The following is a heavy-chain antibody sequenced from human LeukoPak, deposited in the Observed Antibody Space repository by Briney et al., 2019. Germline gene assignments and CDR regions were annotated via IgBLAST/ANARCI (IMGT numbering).Heavy chain of an antibody. CDR2: IYHSGST. V-gene: IGHV4-30-2*01. CDR3: ARGRRTYLALDY. J-gene: IGHJ4*02. D-gene: IGHD3-16*02. Sequence: SQTLSLTCAVSGGSISSGGYSWSWIRQPPGKGLEWIGYIYHSGSTYYNPSLKSRVTISVDRSKNQFSLKLSSVTAADTAVYYCARGRRTYLALDYWGQGTLVTVSS. CDR1: GGSISSGGYS.